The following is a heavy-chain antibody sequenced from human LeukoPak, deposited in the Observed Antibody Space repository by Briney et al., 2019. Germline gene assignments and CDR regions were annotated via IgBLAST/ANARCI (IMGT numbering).Heavy chain of an antibody. D-gene: IGHD5-12*01. Sequence: SETLSLTCTVSGGSISSGGYYWSWIRQHPGKGLEWIGYIYYSGSTYYNPSLKSRVTISVDTSKNQFSLKLSSVTAADTAVYYCARVAIIVATPHWFDPWGQGTLVTASS. CDR3: ARVAIIVATPHWFDP. V-gene: IGHV4-31*03. CDR2: IYYSGST. J-gene: IGHJ5*02. CDR1: GGSISSGGYY.